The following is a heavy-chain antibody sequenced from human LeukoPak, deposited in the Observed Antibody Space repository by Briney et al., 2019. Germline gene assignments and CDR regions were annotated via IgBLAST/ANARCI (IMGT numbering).Heavy chain of an antibody. CDR3: ARPPRGYSSSWHKPTAEYFQH. CDR2: IYYTGST. Sequence: PSETLSLTCTVSGGSIRSSSYYWGWIRQPPGKGLEWIGNIYYTGSTYYNPSLKSRLTISVDTSNNQFSLKLSSVTAADTAVYYCARPPRGYSSSWHKPTAEYFQHWGQGTLVTVSS. D-gene: IGHD6-13*01. CDR1: GGSIRSSSYY. J-gene: IGHJ1*01. V-gene: IGHV4-39*01.